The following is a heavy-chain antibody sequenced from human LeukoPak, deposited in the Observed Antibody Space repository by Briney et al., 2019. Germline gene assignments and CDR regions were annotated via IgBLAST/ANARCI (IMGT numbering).Heavy chain of an antibody. V-gene: IGHV3-30*04. Sequence: GGSLRLSCAASGFTFSSYAMYWVRQAPGKGLEWVAVISYDGSNKYYADSVKGRFTISRDNSKNTLYLQMDSLSAEDTAVYYCVKVDTWGQGTLVTVSS. J-gene: IGHJ4*02. CDR3: VKVDT. CDR2: ISYDGSNK. D-gene: IGHD5-18*01. CDR1: GFTFSSYA.